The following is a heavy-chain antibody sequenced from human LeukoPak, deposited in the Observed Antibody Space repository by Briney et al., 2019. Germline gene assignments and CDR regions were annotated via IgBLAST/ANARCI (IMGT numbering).Heavy chain of an antibody. J-gene: IGHJ6*03. CDR2: IYYSGST. CDR3: ARDPHDICSGGSCYSHYYYYMDV. D-gene: IGHD2-15*01. V-gene: IGHV4-59*01. Sequence: SETLSLTCTVSGGSISSYYWSWIRQPPGKGLEWIGYIYYSGSTNYNPSLKSRVTISVDTSKNQFSLKLSSVTAADTAVYYCARDPHDICSGGSCYSHYYYYMDVWGKGTTVTVSS. CDR1: GGSISSYY.